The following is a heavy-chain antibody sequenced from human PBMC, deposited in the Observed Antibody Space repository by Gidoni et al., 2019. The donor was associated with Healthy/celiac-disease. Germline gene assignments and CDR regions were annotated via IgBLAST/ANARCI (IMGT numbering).Heavy chain of an antibody. D-gene: IGHD6-13*01. CDR2: ISAYNGNT. CDR1: GYTFTSYG. J-gene: IGHJ5*02. Sequence: QVQLVQSGAEVKKPGASVKVSCKASGYTFTSYGISWVRQAPGQGLEWMGWISAYNGNTNYPQKIQGRVTMTTDTSTSTAYMELRSLCADDTAVYYCARVSGIAANRPPQNWCDPWGQGTLVTVSS. CDR3: ARVSGIAANRPPQNWCDP. V-gene: IGHV1-18*01.